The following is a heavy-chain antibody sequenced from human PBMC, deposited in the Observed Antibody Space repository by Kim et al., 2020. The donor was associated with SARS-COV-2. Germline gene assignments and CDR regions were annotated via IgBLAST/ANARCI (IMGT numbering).Heavy chain of an antibody. D-gene: IGHD3-10*01. CDR3: ARDFRWFGELLNPSGYYYYGMDV. CDR2: IKQDGSEK. V-gene: IGHV3-7*01. Sequence: GGSLRLSCAASGFTFSSYWMSWVRQAPGKGLEWVANIKQDGSEKYYVDSVKGRFTISRDNAKNSLYLQMNSLRAEDTAVYYCARDFRWFGELLNPSGYYYYGMDVWGQGTTVTVSS. J-gene: IGHJ6*02. CDR1: GFTFSSYW.